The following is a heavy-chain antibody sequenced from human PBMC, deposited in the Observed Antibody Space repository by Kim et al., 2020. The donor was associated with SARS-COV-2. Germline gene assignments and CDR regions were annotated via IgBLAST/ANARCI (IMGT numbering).Heavy chain of an antibody. Sequence: SETLSLTCTVSGGSVSSGSYYWSWIRQPPGKGLEWIGYIYYSGSTNYNPSLKSRVTISVDTSKNQFSLKLSSVTAADTAVYYCARRGYDCSSTSCYDYFDYWGQGTLVTVSS. J-gene: IGHJ4*02. V-gene: IGHV4-61*01. CDR2: IYYSGST. D-gene: IGHD2-2*01. CDR3: ARRGYDCSSTSCYDYFDY. CDR1: GGSVSSGSYY.